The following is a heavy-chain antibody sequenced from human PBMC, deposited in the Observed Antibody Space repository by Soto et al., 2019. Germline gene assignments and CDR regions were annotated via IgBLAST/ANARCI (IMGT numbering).Heavy chain of an antibody. CDR1: GFTFSNYG. Sequence: SLRLSCAASGFTFSNYGMHWVRQAPGKGLEWVAVISYDESNKYYADSVKGRFTISRDNSKNTLFLQMNNLRAEDTAVYYCANSRYYWGQGTLVTVSS. V-gene: IGHV3-30*18. CDR3: ANSRYY. CDR2: ISYDESNK. J-gene: IGHJ4*02.